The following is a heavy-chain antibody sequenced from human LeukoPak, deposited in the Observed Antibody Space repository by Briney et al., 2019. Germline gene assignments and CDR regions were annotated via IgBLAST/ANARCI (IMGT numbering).Heavy chain of an antibody. J-gene: IGHJ4*02. CDR3: ARRHCSGGSCYPDY. D-gene: IGHD2-15*01. CDR1: GGSISSYY. V-gene: IGHV4-59*08. CDR2: IYYSGST. Sequence: SETLSLTCTVSGGSISSYYWSWIRQPPGKGLEWIGYIYYSGSTNYNSSLKSRVTISVDTSKNQFSLKLSSVTAADTAVYYCARRHCSGGSCYPDYWGQGTLVTVSS.